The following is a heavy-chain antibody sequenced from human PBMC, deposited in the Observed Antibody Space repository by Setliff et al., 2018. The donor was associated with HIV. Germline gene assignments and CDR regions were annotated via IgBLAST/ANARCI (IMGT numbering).Heavy chain of an antibody. Sequence: PGESLKISCVVSGFTFSSYGMHWVRQPPGKGLEWVAVIWYDGSNIYYADSVKGRFTISRDNAKNSLYLQVNSLRAEDTAVYYCARGHYSSSSGWGQGALVTVSS. J-gene: IGHJ4*02. V-gene: IGHV3-33*01. CDR1: GFTFSSYG. D-gene: IGHD6-6*01. CDR2: IWYDGSNI. CDR3: ARGHYSSSSG.